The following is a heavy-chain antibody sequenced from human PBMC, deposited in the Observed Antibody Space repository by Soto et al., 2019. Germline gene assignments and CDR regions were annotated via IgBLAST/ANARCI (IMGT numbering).Heavy chain of an antibody. CDR2: IYYTGNT. V-gene: IGHV4-39*01. J-gene: IGHJ6*02. CDR1: GGSISSSS. CDR3: ASEVSSTDGMDV. Sequence: SETLSLTCTVSGGSISSSSWSWIRQPPGKGLEWIGSIYYTGNTFYSPSFRSRLTISVDTSKSQFSLKLRSVTAADTATYYCASEVSSTDGMDVWGQGTTVTVSS. D-gene: IGHD2-15*01.